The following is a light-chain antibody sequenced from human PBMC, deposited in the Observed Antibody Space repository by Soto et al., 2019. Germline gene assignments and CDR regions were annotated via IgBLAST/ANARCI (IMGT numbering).Light chain of an antibody. CDR2: DAS. V-gene: IGKV3-11*01. CDR1: QRVSSY. J-gene: IGKJ4*01. Sequence: EIVLTQSPATLSLSPGERATLSCRASQRVSSYLAWYQQQPGQAPRLLLYDASNRATGIPARCSGSGSGTDFTLTSSSLEPEDFAVYYCQQRSSWLTFGGGTKVQIK. CDR3: QQRSSWLT.